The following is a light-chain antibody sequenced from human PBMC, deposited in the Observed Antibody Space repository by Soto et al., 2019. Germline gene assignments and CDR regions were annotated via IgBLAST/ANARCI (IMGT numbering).Light chain of an antibody. V-gene: IGLV1-47*01. Sequence: SVLTQPPSASGTPGQRVTISCSGSSSNIGSNYVYWYQQLPGTAPKLLIYRNNQRPSGVPDRFSGSKSGTSASLAISGLRSEDEADYYCAAWDDSLSGLWVFGGGTKLTVL. CDR1: SSNIGSNY. CDR2: RNN. CDR3: AAWDDSLSGLWV. J-gene: IGLJ3*02.